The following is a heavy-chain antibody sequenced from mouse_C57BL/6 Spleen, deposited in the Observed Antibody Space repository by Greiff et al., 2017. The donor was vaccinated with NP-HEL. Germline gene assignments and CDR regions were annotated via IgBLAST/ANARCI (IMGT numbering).Heavy chain of an antibody. CDR1: GYAFSSSW. D-gene: IGHD1-1*01. Sequence: VQLQQSGPELVKPGASVKISCKASGYAFSSSWMNWVKQRPGKGLEWIGRIYPGDGDTNYNGKFKGKATLTADKSSSTAYMQLSSLTSEDSAVYFCARERTTVVATNAMDYWGQGTSVTVSS. J-gene: IGHJ4*01. V-gene: IGHV1-82*01. CDR3: ARERTTVVATNAMDY. CDR2: IYPGDGDT.